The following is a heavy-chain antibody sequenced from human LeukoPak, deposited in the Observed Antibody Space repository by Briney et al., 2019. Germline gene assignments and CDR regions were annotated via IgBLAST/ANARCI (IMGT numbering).Heavy chain of an antibody. D-gene: IGHD5-24*01. J-gene: IGHJ4*02. Sequence: SETLSLTCAVYGGSFSDYYWSWIRQPPGKGLEWIGEINHSGSTNYNPSLKSRVTISVDTSKNQFSLKPSSVTAADTAVYYCARAEMATMAFDYWGQGTLVTVSS. V-gene: IGHV4-34*01. CDR3: ARAEMATMAFDY. CDR2: INHSGST. CDR1: GGSFSDYY.